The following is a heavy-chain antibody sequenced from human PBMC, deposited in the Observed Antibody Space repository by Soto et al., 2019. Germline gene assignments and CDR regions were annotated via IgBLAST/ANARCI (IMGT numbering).Heavy chain of an antibody. CDR3: ARDSKLGYCSSTSCYGGYYYGMDV. Sequence: ASVKVSCKASGYTFTNSGISWVRQAPGQGLEWMGWISTDNGNTNYAQHLQGRVSMTTDTSTSTAYMELRSLRSDDTAVYYCARDSKLGYCSSTSCYGGYYYGMDVWGQGTTVTVSS. V-gene: IGHV1-18*01. CDR1: GYTFTNSG. J-gene: IGHJ6*02. D-gene: IGHD2-2*01. CDR2: ISTDNGNT.